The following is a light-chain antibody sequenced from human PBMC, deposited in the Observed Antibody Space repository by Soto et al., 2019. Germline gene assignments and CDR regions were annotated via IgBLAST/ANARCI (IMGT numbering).Light chain of an antibody. CDR1: QSVSSSY. CDR3: QQYGSSPPVT. CDR2: GAS. V-gene: IGKV3-20*01. J-gene: IGKJ3*01. Sequence: EIVLTQSPGTLSLSPGERATLSCRASQSVSSSYLAWYQQKPGQAPRLLIYGASSRATGIPDRFSGSGSGTDFTLTISRLASENCAVYYCQQYGSSPPVTFGPGTKVDIK.